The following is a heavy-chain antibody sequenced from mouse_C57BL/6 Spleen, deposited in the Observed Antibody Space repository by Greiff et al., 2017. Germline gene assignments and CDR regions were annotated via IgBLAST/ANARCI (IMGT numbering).Heavy chain of an antibody. Sequence: EVKLMESGGDLVKPGGSLKLSCAASGFTFSSYGMSWVRQTPDKRLEWVATISSGGSYTYYPDSVKGRFNISRDNAKNTPYLQMSSLKSEDTAMYYCARHSMVTTDYYAMDYWGQGTSVTVSS. V-gene: IGHV5-6*01. CDR1: GFTFSSYG. CDR2: ISSGGSYT. D-gene: IGHD2-2*01. CDR3: ARHSMVTTDYYAMDY. J-gene: IGHJ4*01.